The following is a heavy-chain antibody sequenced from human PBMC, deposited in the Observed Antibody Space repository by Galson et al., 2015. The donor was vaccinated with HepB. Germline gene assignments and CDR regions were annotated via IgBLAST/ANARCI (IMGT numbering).Heavy chain of an antibody. V-gene: IGHV3-11*06. CDR3: ATDRGYSSSSAWYFDL. J-gene: IGHJ2*01. D-gene: IGHD6-6*01. Sequence: SLRLSCAASGFTFSDNYMSWIRQAPGKGLEWVSYISSSSTFTNYADSAKGRFTISRDNAKKSLFLQMNSLRVEDTAVYYCATDRGYSSSSAWYFDLWGRGTLVTVSS. CDR2: ISSSSTFT. CDR1: GFTFSDNY.